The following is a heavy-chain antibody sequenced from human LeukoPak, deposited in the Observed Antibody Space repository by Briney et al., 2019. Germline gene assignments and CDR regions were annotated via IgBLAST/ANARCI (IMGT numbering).Heavy chain of an antibody. D-gene: IGHD3-22*01. V-gene: IGHV1-46*01. J-gene: IGHJ1*01. CDR3: ARVRSLINSSGYYWSEYFQH. Sequence: ASVKVSCKASGYTFTSYYIHWVRQAPGQGLEWMGIINPSGGTTSYAQKFQGRVTMTSDTSTSTVSMELSSLRSEDTAVYYCARVRSLINSSGYYWSEYFQHWGQGTLVTVSS. CDR2: INPSGGTT. CDR1: GYTFTSYY.